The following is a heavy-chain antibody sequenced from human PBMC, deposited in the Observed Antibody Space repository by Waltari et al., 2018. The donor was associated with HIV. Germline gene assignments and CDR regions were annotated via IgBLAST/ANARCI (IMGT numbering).Heavy chain of an antibody. CDR2: INHSGST. Sequence: QVQLQQWGAGLLKPSETLSLTCAVYGGSFSGYYWSWVRQPPGKGLEWIGEINHSGSTNYNPSRKSRVTISVDTSKNQVSLKLTSVTAADTAVYYCATRGDYYDSTWGNYWGQGTLVTVSS. J-gene: IGHJ4*02. CDR3: ATRGDYYDSTWGNY. D-gene: IGHD3-22*01. V-gene: IGHV4-34*01. CDR1: GGSFSGYY.